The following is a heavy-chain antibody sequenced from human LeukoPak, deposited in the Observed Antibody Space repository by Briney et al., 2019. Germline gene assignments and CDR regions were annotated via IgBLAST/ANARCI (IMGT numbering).Heavy chain of an antibody. V-gene: IGHV3-23*01. CDR3: AKDWQLESV. Sequence: PGGSLRLSFAASGFTFSNSAMSWVRQAPGKGLEYVSAISRSGGTTYYADSVKGRFTISRDISKNTLYLQMNSLRAEDTAVYYCAKDWQLESVWGQGSLVTVSS. CDR1: GFTFSNSA. CDR2: ISRSGGTT. J-gene: IGHJ4*02. D-gene: IGHD3-10*01.